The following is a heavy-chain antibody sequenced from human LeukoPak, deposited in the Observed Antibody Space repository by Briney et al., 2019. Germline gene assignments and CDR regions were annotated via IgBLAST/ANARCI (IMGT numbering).Heavy chain of an antibody. V-gene: IGHV3-74*01. Sequence: GGSLRLSCAASGFTFSNNWMHWVRQGPGKELVWISRINSDGSSTSYADSVKGRFTISRDNPKNTLYLQMNSLRAEDTAVYYCARGGFGGYDSNFDYWGQGTLVTVSS. CDR2: INSDGSST. J-gene: IGHJ4*02. D-gene: IGHD5-12*01. CDR1: GFTFSNNW. CDR3: ARGGFGGYDSNFDY.